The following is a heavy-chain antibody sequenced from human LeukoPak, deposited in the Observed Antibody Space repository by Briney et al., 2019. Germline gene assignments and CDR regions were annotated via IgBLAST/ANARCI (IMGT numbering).Heavy chain of an antibody. J-gene: IGHJ6*02. CDR1: GGSFSGYY. Sequence: PSETLSLTCAVYGGSFSGYYWSWIRQPPGKGLEWIGEINHSGSTNYNPSLKSRVTISVDTSKNQFSLKLSSVTAADTAVYYCARDARVCTNGVCYGMDVWGQGTTVTVSS. D-gene: IGHD2-8*01. CDR3: ARDARVCTNGVCYGMDV. V-gene: IGHV4-34*01. CDR2: INHSGST.